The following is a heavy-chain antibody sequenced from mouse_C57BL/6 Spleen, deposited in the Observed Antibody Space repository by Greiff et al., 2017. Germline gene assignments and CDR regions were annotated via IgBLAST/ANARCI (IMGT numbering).Heavy chain of an antibody. CDR2: ISSGSSTI. D-gene: IGHD2-3*01. Sequence: EVKLMESGGGLVKPGGSLKLSCAASGFTFSDYGMHWVRQGPEKGLEWVAYISSGSSTIYYADTVKGRFTISRDNAKNTLFLQMTSLRSEDTAMYYCARRDGYLYYFDYWGQGTTLTVSS. J-gene: IGHJ2*01. V-gene: IGHV5-17*01. CDR1: GFTFSDYG. CDR3: ARRDGYLYYFDY.